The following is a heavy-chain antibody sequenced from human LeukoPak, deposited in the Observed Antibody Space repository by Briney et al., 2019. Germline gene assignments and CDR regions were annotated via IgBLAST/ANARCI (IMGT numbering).Heavy chain of an antibody. V-gene: IGHV3-23*01. CDR1: GFTFSSYA. D-gene: IGHD6-19*01. Sequence: GGSLRLSCEASGFTFSSYAMSWVRQAPGKGLEWVSAISGSGSSTYYADSVKGRFTISRDNSKNTLYLQMNSLRAEDTAVYYCAKDHGSGWYPYYFEYWGRGTLVTVSS. CDR3: AKDHGSGWYPYYFEY. J-gene: IGHJ4*02. CDR2: ISGSGSST.